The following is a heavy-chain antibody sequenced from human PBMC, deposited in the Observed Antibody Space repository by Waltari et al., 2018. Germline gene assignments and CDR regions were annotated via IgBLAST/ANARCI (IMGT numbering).Heavy chain of an antibody. V-gene: IGHV3-23*01. Sequence: EVQLLESGGGLVQPGGSLCLSCAASGFRFRGFGMSWVRPAPGKELEWVAAIGACTRTYYADAGKGRFTISRDKSKNTLLLQMNSLGAEDTAMYYCARVHSLGQYDTSGAESNFDHWGQGALVTVSS. J-gene: IGHJ4*02. D-gene: IGHD3-22*01. CDR1: GFRFRGFG. CDR2: IGACTRT. CDR3: ARVHSLGQYDTSGAESNFDH.